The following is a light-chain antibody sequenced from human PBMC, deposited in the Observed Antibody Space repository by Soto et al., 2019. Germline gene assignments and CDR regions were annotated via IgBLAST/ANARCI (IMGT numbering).Light chain of an antibody. CDR3: SSYTSSSTHYV. CDR2: DVS. CDR1: SSDVGGYNY. J-gene: IGLJ1*01. Sequence: QSALTQPASVSGSPGQSITISCTGTSSDVGGYNYVSWYQQHPGKAPKLMIYDVSNRPSEVSNRFSGSKSGNTASLTISGLQAEDEADYYCSSYTSSSTHYVFGTGTKLTVL. V-gene: IGLV2-14*01.